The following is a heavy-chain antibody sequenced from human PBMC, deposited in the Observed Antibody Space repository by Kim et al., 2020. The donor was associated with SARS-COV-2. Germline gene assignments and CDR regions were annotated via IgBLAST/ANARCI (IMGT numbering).Heavy chain of an antibody. CDR3: ARGGYCSSTSCYAEFDY. J-gene: IGHJ4*02. D-gene: IGHD2-2*01. V-gene: IGHV1-3*01. CDR1: GYTFTSYA. CDR2: INACNGNT. Sequence: ASVKVSCKASGYTFTSYAMHWVRQAPGQRLEWMGWINACNGNTKYSQKFQGRVTITRYTSASTAYMELSSLRSEDTAVYYCARGGYCSSTSCYAEFDYWGQGTLVTVSS.